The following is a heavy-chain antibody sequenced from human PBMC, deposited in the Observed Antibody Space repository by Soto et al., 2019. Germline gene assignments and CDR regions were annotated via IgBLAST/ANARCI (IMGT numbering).Heavy chain of an antibody. CDR1: GGSISSGGYY. J-gene: IGHJ6*02. D-gene: IGHD1-1*01. V-gene: IGHV4-31*03. Sequence: SETLSLTCTVSGGSISSGGYYWSWSSQHPGKGLEWTGYIYYSGSTYYNSSLNSRVTISVDTSKNQFSLKLSSVTAADTAVYYCARKHIEWNLENYYYYGMDVWGQGTTVTVSS. CDR2: IYYSGST. CDR3: ARKHIEWNLENYYYYGMDV.